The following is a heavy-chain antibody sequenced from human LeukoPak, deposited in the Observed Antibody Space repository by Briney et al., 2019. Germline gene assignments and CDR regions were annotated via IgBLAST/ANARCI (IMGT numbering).Heavy chain of an antibody. V-gene: IGHV3-48*03. Sequence: GGSLRLSCAASGFAFSAYEMNWVRQAPGKGLEWVSYISRTSGNTIYYADSVMGRFTVSRDNAKNSLYLQMNSLRAEDTAAYYCVRGGSSGYDFNAFDIWGQGTMVTVSS. CDR1: GFAFSAYE. J-gene: IGHJ3*02. D-gene: IGHD5-12*01. CDR3: VRGGSSGYDFNAFDI. CDR2: ISRTSGNTI.